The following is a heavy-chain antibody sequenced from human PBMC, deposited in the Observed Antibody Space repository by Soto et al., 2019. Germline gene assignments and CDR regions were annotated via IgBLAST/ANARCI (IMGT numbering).Heavy chain of an antibody. CDR2: INHSGST. Sequence: PSETLSLTCAVYGGSFSCYYWSWIRQPPGKGLEWIGEINHSGSTNYNPSLKSRVTISVDTSKNQFSLKLSSVTAADTAVYYCARGHVVTTTSNWFDPWGQGTLVTISS. V-gene: IGHV4-34*01. CDR3: ARGHVVTTTSNWFDP. J-gene: IGHJ5*02. D-gene: IGHD3-22*01. CDR1: GGSFSCYY.